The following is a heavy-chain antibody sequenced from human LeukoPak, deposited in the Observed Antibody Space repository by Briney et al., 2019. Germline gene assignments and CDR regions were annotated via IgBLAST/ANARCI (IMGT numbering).Heavy chain of an antibody. V-gene: IGHV2-70*11. J-gene: IGHJ4*02. CDR1: GFLLSTRGMC. D-gene: IGHD1-26*01. CDR2: IDWDDDK. Sequence: SGPTLANPTQTRTLTCTFSGFLLSTRGMCVSWIRQPPGKALELLARIDWDDDKYSSTSLQTRLTISKDTSKSQVVLTMTSMDSVDTATYYCARICGSYGYYWGQGTLVTVSS. CDR3: ARICGSYGYY.